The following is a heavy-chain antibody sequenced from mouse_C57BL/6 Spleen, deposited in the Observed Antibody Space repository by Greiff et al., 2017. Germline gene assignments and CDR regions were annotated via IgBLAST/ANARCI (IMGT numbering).Heavy chain of an antibody. J-gene: IGHJ2*01. D-gene: IGHD2-3*01. CDR3: ARWDGYYYFDY. V-gene: IGHV1-80*01. CDR2: IYPGDGDT. CDR1: GYAFSSYW. Sequence: VKLMESGAELVKPGASVKISCKASGYAFSSYWMNWVKQRPGKGLEWIGQIYPGDGDTNYNGKFKGKATLTADKSSSTAYMQLSSLTSEDSAVDFCARWDGYYYFDYWGQGTTLTVSS.